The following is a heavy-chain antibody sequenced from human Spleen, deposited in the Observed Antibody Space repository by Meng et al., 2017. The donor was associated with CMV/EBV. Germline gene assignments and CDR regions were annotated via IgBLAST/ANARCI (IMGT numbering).Heavy chain of an antibody. D-gene: IGHD2/OR15-2a*01. CDR1: GFTVNENY. V-gene: IGHV3-66*01. J-gene: IGHJ4*02. CDR2: IYRSGST. Sequence: GGSLRLSCSASGFTVNENYMSWVRQAPGKGLEWVSVIYRSGSTYYADSVKGRFTISRDNSKNMVYLQMNSLRLDDTAIYYCAREGSCNSPDCPIRISRFFDYWGQGTLVTVSS. CDR3: AREGSCNSPDCPIRISRFFDY.